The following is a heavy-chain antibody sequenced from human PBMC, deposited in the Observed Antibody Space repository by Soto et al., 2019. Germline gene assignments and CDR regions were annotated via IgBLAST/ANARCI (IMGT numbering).Heavy chain of an antibody. CDR3: AKDVSGRGSFYYYFGMDV. D-gene: IGHD1-26*01. J-gene: IGHJ6*02. CDR1: GFTFDDYA. Sequence: GGSLRLSCAASGFTFDDYAMHWVRQAPGKGLEWVSGISWNSGSIRYTDSVKARFTISRDNAKNSLYLQMNSLRTEDTALYYCAKDVSGRGSFYYYFGMDVWGHGTTVTVSS. V-gene: IGHV3-9*01. CDR2: ISWNSGSI.